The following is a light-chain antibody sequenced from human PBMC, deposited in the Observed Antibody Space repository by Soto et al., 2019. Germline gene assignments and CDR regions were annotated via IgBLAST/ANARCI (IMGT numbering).Light chain of an antibody. CDR1: QSVNGNY. Sequence: VLTQSAGTLSLSPGELSTLSCRASQSVNGNYLAWYQQKPGQAPRLLIYGTSSRATGIPDRFSGSGSGTDFTLTISRLEPEDFAVYYCQQCGSLPGTFGQGTKVDIK. CDR2: GTS. J-gene: IGKJ1*01. CDR3: QQCGSLPGT. V-gene: IGKV3-20*01.